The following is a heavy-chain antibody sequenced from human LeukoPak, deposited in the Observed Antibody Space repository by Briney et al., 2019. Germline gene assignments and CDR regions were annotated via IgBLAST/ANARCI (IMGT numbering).Heavy chain of an antibody. J-gene: IGHJ4*02. CDR3: ARDTIQPGLIDD. CDR1: GFSLSLYA. V-gene: IGHV3-21*05. CDR2: INSGGDDI. D-gene: IGHD2-2*01. Sequence: GGSLRLSCAASGFSLSLYAMNWVRQAPGKGLEWISYINSGGDDIHYAASVRGRFTISRDDAGNTLFLQLSSLRVEDTAVYYCARDTIQPGLIDDWGQGTLVTVSS.